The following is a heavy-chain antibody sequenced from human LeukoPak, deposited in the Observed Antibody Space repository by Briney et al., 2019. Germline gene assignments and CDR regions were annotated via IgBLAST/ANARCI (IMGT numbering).Heavy chain of an antibody. CDR2: ISGDSNTI. CDR3: ASPDGYNTGFDY. J-gene: IGHJ4*02. D-gene: IGHD5-24*01. V-gene: IGHV3-48*02. Sequence: GGSLRLSCAASGFTFSTYSMNWVRQAPGERLEWLSYISGDSNTIYYADSVKGRFTISRDNAKTSLYLQMNTLRDEDTAVYYCASPDGYNTGFDYWGQGTLVTVSS. CDR1: GFTFSTYS.